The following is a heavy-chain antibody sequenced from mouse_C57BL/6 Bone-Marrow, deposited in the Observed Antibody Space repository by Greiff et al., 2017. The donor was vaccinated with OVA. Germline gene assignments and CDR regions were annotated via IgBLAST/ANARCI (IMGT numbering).Heavy chain of an antibody. J-gene: IGHJ3*01. V-gene: IGHV1-47*01. Sequence: QVQLQQSGAELVKPGASVKMSCKASGYTFTTYPIEWMKQNPGKSLEWIGNIHPDNDDTKYNEKFKGKATLTVEKSSSTVYLELSRFTSDDSAVYYCAWPGDYDGDWFAYWGQGTLVTVSA. CDR2: IHPDNDDT. CDR3: AWPGDYDGDWFAY. CDR1: GYTFTTYP. D-gene: IGHD2-4*01.